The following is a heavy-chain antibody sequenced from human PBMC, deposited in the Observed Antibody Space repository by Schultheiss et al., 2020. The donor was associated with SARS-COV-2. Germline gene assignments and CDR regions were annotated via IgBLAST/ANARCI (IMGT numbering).Heavy chain of an antibody. CDR1: GFTFSSYS. Sequence: GESLKISCAASGFTFSSYSMNWVRQAPGKGLEWVSSISSSSSYIYYADSVKGRFTISRDNAKNSLYLQMNSLRDEDTAVYYCARGEGANDYWGQGTLVTVSS. J-gene: IGHJ4*02. CDR2: ISSSSSYI. D-gene: IGHD4/OR15-4a*01. V-gene: IGHV3-21*01. CDR3: ARGEGANDY.